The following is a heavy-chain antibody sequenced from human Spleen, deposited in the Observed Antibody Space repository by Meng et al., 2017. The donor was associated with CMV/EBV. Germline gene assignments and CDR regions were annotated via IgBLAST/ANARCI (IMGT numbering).Heavy chain of an antibody. CDR3: ARGGGSSWSGVDY. J-gene: IGHJ4*02. V-gene: IGHV1-2*02. CDR1: GYTFTGYY. D-gene: IGHD6-13*01. Sequence: SVKVSCQASGYTFTGYYMHWVRQPPGQGLEWMGWINPNSGGTNYAQKFQGRATMTRDTSISTAYMELSSLRSDDTAVYYCARGGGSSWSGVDYWGQGTLVTVSS. CDR2: INPNSGGT.